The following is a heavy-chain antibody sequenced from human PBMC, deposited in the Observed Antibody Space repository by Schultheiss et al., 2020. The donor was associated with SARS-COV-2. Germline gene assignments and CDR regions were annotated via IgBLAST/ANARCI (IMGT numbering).Heavy chain of an antibody. CDR1: GYSISSGYY. Sequence: SETLSLTCAVSGYSISSGYYWGWIRQHPGKGLEWIGYIYYSGSTNYNPSLKSRVTISVDTSKNRFSLKLSSVTAADTAVYYCARGRDTAMDEINWFDPWGQGTLVTVSS. CDR3: ARGRDTAMDEINWFDP. J-gene: IGHJ5*02. V-gene: IGHV4-61*01. D-gene: IGHD5-18*01. CDR2: IYYSGST.